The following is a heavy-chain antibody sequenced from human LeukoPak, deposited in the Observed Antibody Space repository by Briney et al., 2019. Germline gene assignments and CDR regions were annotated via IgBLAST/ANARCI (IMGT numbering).Heavy chain of an antibody. CDR2: MSGSGGST. V-gene: IGHV3-23*01. Sequence: PGGSLRLSCAASGFTFSSYAMSWVRQAPGKGLEWVSSMSGSGGSTDYADSVKGRFTISRDNSKNTLYLQMNSLRAEDTAVYYCAKGSGYDSSGYYWVYWGQGALVTVSS. CDR3: AKGSGYDSSGYYWVY. CDR1: GFTFSSYA. J-gene: IGHJ4*02. D-gene: IGHD3-22*01.